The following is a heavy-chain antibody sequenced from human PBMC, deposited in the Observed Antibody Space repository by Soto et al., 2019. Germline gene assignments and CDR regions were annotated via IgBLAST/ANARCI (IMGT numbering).Heavy chain of an antibody. Sequence: SVKVSCKASGFTFSTYDIHWVRQATGQGLEWMGWMNPNTGNSGSAQKFQGRVTMTRNTSITTAYMKVSSLRSDDTAVYFCARRKERYGPHSFDLWGQGTLVTVTS. CDR3: ARRKERYGPHSFDL. CDR1: GFTFSTYD. J-gene: IGHJ5*02. CDR2: MNPNTGNS. D-gene: IGHD2-15*01. V-gene: IGHV1-8*01.